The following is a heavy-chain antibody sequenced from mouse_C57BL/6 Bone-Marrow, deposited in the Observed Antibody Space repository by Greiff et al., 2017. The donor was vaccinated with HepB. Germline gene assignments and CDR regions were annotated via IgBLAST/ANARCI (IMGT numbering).Heavy chain of an antibody. CDR1: GFSLTSYA. V-gene: IGHV2-9-1*01. CDR2: IWTGGGT. J-gene: IGHJ1*03. D-gene: IGHD1-1*01. CDR3: ARKRIYNYGVIFHSYFDV. Sequence: VQLVESGPGLVAPSQSLSITCTVSGFSLTSYAISWVRQPPGKGLEWLGVIWTGGGTNYNSALKSRLSISKDNSKSQVFLKMNSLQTDDTARYYCARKRIYNYGVIFHSYFDVWGTRTTLTASS.